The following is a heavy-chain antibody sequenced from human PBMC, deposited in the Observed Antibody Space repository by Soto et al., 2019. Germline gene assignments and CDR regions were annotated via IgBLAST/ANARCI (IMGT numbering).Heavy chain of an antibody. V-gene: IGHV1-69*13. CDR1: GGTFGSYA. J-gene: IGHJ5*02. CDR2: IIPIFSTP. CDR3: ARPIQYYFDTSAQSAWFDP. D-gene: IGHD3-22*01. Sequence: SVKVSCKTSGGTFGSYAISWVRQAPGQGLEWMGGIIPIFSTPNYAQKFQGRVTITADESTSTAYMEFSSLRSEDTAVYYCARPIQYYFDTSAQSAWFDPWGQGTLVTVSS.